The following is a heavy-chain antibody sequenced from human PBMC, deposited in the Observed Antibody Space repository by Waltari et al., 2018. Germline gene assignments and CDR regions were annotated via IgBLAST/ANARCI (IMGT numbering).Heavy chain of an antibody. J-gene: IGHJ4*02. CDR1: GFIFDVYA. D-gene: IGHD6-13*01. V-gene: IGHV3-49*04. CDR2: IRSRRNGWTT. CDR3: TRVVTQIAAPPDI. Sequence: DVQLVESGGVCLHPGRSLSLSCTGPGFIFDVYAVRWVRQAPGKGLEWLGIIRSRRNGWTTEYAASVKGRFTISRDDSKSIAYLQMSSLKTEDTAVYYCTRVVTQIAAPPDIWGQGTLVTVSS.